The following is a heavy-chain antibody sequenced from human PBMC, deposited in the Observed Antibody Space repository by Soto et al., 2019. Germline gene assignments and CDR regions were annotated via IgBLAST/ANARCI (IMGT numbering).Heavy chain of an antibody. J-gene: IGHJ4*02. D-gene: IGHD3-3*01. CDR3: DNPPITIFGLANSFVDY. Sequence: RLSCAASGFTFSSYAMNWVRQAPGKGLEWVSGISGSGGSTYYADSVKGRFTISRDNSKNTLDLQMNSLRAEDTAVYYCDNPPITIFGLANSFVDYLGQGTLVTSPQ. CDR2: ISGSGGST. CDR1: GFTFSSYA. V-gene: IGHV3-23*01.